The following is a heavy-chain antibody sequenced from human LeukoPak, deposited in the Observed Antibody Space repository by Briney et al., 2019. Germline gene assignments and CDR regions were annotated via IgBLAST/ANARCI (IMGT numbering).Heavy chain of an antibody. V-gene: IGHV4-38-2*01. D-gene: IGHD6-6*01. J-gene: IGHJ4*02. CDR2: INHSGST. CDR1: GYSISSGYY. Sequence: SETLSLTCAVSGYSISSGYYWGWIRQPPGKGLEWIGEINHSGSTNYNPSLKSRVTISVDTSKNQFSLKLSSVTAADTAVYYCARLALAARASPIDYWGQGTLVTVSS. CDR3: ARLALAARASPIDY.